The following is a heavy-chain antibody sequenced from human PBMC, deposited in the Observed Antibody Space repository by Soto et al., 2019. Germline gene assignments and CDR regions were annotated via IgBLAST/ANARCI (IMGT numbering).Heavy chain of an antibody. J-gene: IGHJ6*02. Sequence: PSETLSLTCTVSGGFIISDYWIWIRQPPGQGLEWIGYIYYSGSTNYNPSLRSRVTISLDTSKKQFSLKLSSVTAADTAVYYCGRDILTGRMGMDVWGQGTTVTVSS. CDR1: GGFIISDY. CDR2: IYYSGST. CDR3: GRDILTGRMGMDV. V-gene: IGHV4-59*01. D-gene: IGHD3-9*01.